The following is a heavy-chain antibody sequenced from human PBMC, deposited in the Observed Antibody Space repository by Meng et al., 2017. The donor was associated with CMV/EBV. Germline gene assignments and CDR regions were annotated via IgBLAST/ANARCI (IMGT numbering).Heavy chain of an antibody. Sequence: ASVKVSCKASGYTFTGYYMHWVRQAPGQGLEWMGWINPNSGGTNYAQKFQGRVTITRDTSISTAYMELSRLRADDTAVYYCARVLTYCSGGSSDAGGYHFDYWGQGTLVTVSS. CDR2: INPNSGGT. D-gene: IGHD2-15*01. J-gene: IGHJ4*02. V-gene: IGHV1-2*02. CDR3: ARVLTYCSGGSSDAGGYHFDY. CDR1: GYTFTGYY.